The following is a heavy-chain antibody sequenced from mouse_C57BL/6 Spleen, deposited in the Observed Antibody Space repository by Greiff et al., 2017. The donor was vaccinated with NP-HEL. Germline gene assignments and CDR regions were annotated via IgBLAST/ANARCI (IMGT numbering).Heavy chain of an antibody. Sequence: EVKLVESGGGLVKPGGSLKLSCAASGFTFSSYAMSWVRQTPEKRLEWVATISDGGSYTYYPDNVKGRFTISRDNAKNNLYLQMSHLKSEDTAMYYCARDGGIYYGNYGGYFDYWGKGTTLTVSS. CDR1: GFTFSSYA. CDR3: ARDGGIYYGNYGGYFDY. D-gene: IGHD2-1*01. J-gene: IGHJ2*01. V-gene: IGHV5-4*01. CDR2: ISDGGSYT.